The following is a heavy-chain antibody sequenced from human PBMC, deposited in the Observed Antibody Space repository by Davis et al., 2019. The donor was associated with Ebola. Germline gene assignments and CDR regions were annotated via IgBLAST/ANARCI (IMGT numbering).Heavy chain of an antibody. J-gene: IGHJ6*04. CDR3: ARDYRQFRLFGELGTVGVGV. CDR1: GGTFTNYA. Sequence: AASVKVSCKTSGGTFTNYAVNWVRQAPGQGLEWMGRINPNSGGTNYAQKFQGRVTMTRDTSSSTVHLELRRLRSDDTAVYYCARDYRQFRLFGELGTVGVGVWGKGTTVTVS. D-gene: IGHD3-10*01. CDR2: INPNSGGT. V-gene: IGHV1-2*06.